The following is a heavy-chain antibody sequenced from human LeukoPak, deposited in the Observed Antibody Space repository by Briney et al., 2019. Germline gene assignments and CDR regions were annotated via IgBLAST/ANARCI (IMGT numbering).Heavy chain of an antibody. D-gene: IGHD2-2*01. CDR3: ARDLGYCSSTSCYSGILGY. J-gene: IGHJ4*02. CDR2: INPNSGGT. Sequence: ASVKVSCKASGYTFTGYYIHWVRQAPGQGLEWMGWINPNSGGTNYAQKFQGRVTMTRDTSISTAYMELSRLRSDDTAVYYCARDLGYCSSTSCYSGILGYWGQGTLVTVSS. CDR1: GYTFTGYY. V-gene: IGHV1-2*02.